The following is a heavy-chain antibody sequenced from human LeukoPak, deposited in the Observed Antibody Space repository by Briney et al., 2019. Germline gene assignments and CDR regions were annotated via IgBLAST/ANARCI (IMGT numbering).Heavy chain of an antibody. Sequence: ASVKVSCKASGYTFTGYYLDWVRQAPGRGLEWMGWINPNSGDSNYAQIFQGRVTMTRDTSISTAYMELSRLRSDDTAVYYCARSDGLSGYSSLGDSWGQGTLVTVSS. CDR2: INPNSGDS. D-gene: IGHD3-22*01. V-gene: IGHV1-2*02. CDR1: GYTFTGYY. J-gene: IGHJ5*01. CDR3: ARSDGLSGYSSLGDS.